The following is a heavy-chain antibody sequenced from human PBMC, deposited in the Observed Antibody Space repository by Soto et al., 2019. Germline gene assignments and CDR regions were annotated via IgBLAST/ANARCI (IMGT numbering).Heavy chain of an antibody. D-gene: IGHD6-19*01. Sequence: QVQLVQSGAEVKKPGSSVKVSCKASGGTFSNYAITWVRQAPGQGLEWMGTIIPIFASPRYAQKFQGRVTITADDSTSTTYMDLSSLRSEDTAVYYCARDEGIPVVGRGTSFEYWGQGTLVIVSS. J-gene: IGHJ4*02. CDR1: GGTFSNYA. CDR2: IIPIFASP. CDR3: ARDEGIPVVGRGTSFEY. V-gene: IGHV1-69*18.